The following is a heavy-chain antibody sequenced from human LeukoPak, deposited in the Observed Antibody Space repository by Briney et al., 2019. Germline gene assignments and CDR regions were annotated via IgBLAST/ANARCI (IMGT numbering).Heavy chain of an antibody. Sequence: ASVKVSCKASGYTFTGYYMHWVRQAPGQGLEWMGWINPNSGGTNYAQKFQGRVTMTRDMSTSTDYMELSSLRSEDTAVYYCARDNSVGDYAWWFDPWGQGTLVTVSS. CDR2: INPNSGGT. V-gene: IGHV1-2*02. J-gene: IGHJ5*02. CDR1: GYTFTGYY. CDR3: ARDNSVGDYAWWFDP. D-gene: IGHD1-26*01.